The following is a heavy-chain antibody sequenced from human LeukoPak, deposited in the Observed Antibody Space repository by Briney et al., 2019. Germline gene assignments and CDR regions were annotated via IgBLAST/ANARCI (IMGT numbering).Heavy chain of an antibody. Sequence: GGSLRLSCTVSGFTVSSNSMGWVRQAPGKGLEWVSFIYSAGNTHYSDSVKGRFTISIDNSKNTLYLQMNSLRAEDTAVYYCARRAGAYSHPYDYWGQGTLVTVSS. CDR3: ARRAGAYSHPYDY. J-gene: IGHJ4*02. D-gene: IGHD4/OR15-4a*01. CDR2: IYSAGNT. CDR1: GFTVSSNS. V-gene: IGHV3-53*01.